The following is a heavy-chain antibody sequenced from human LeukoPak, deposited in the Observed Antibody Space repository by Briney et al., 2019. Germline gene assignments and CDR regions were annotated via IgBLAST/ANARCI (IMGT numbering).Heavy chain of an antibody. CDR2: IYYSGST. CDR3: ARVQIAVAGDHDAFDT. D-gene: IGHD6-19*01. CDR1: GGSISSSSYY. J-gene: IGHJ3*02. V-gene: IGHV4-39*07. Sequence: SETLSLTCTVSGGSISSSSYYWGWIRQPPGKGLEWIGSIYYSGSTYYNPSLKSRVTISVDTSKNQFSLKLSSVTAADTAVYYCARVQIAVAGDHDAFDTWGQGTMVTVSS.